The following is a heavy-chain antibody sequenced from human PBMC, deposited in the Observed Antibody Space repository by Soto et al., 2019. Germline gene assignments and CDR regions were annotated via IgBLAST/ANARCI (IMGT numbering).Heavy chain of an antibody. V-gene: IGHV5-51*01. CDR3: ARHQGACTGGSCYPASWYFYSMDV. D-gene: IGHD2-15*01. CDR2: IYPGDSDT. J-gene: IGHJ6*02. CDR1: GYGFTSYW. Sequence: GESLKISCKASGYGFTSYWIGWVRQMPGKGLEWMGIIYPGDSDTKYSPSFQGQVTISADKSISTAYLQWSSLRASDTAVYYCARHQGACTGGSCYPASWYFYSMDVWGQGTTVTVS.